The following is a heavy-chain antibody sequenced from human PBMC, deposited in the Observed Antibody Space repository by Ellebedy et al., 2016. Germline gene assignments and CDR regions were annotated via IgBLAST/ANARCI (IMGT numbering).Heavy chain of an antibody. CDR1: GDSITNNHYY. V-gene: IGHV4-39*01. J-gene: IGHJ4*02. D-gene: IGHD3-16*01. CDR2: INHDGST. Sequence: SETLSLTCTVSGDSITNNHYYLGCFRQPPGKGLEWIGSINHDGSTYYNPSLKSRVTFSVDASKNQYSLRLRSVTAADTAVYYCATSLAYLADGLYWGQGILVTVSS. CDR3: ATSLAYLADGLY.